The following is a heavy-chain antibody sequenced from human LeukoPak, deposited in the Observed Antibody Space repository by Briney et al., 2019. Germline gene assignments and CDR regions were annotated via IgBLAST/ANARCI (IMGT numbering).Heavy chain of an antibody. V-gene: IGHV1-69*13. CDR3: ARDGGDYASDY. J-gene: IGHJ4*02. D-gene: IGHD2-21*02. Sequence: ASVKVSCKASGYTFTGYYMHWVRQAPGQGLEWMGGIIPIFGTANYAQKFHGRVTITADESTSTAYMELSSLRSEDTAVYYCARDGGDYASDYWGQGTLVTVSS. CDR2: IIPIFGTA. CDR1: GYTFTGYY.